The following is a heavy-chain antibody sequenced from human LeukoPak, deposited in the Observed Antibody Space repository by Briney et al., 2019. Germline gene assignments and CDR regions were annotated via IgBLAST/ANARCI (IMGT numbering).Heavy chain of an antibody. Sequence: SETVSLTCSVSGGPISSYYWSWIPQPAGKGLEWIGRIYTSGSTNHNPSLKSRVTMSVDTSKNQFSLKLSSVTAADTAVYYCASTAMVNYYYYGMDVWGQGTTVTVSS. CDR1: GGPISSYY. CDR2: IYTSGST. V-gene: IGHV4-4*07. D-gene: IGHD5-18*01. J-gene: IGHJ6*02. CDR3: ASTAMVNYYYYGMDV.